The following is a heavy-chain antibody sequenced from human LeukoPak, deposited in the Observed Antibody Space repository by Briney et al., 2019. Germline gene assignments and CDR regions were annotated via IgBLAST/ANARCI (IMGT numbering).Heavy chain of an antibody. V-gene: IGHV3-20*01. D-gene: IGHD6-19*01. CDR1: GFTFDDYG. Sequence: PGGSLRLSCAASGFTFDDYGMSWVRQAPGKGLEWVSGIYWNGGSTGYADSVKGRFTISRDNAKNSLYLQMDSLRAEDTALYHCAKVAGTNYYYYMDVWGKGTTVTISS. CDR2: IYWNGGST. J-gene: IGHJ6*03. CDR3: AKVAGTNYYYYMDV.